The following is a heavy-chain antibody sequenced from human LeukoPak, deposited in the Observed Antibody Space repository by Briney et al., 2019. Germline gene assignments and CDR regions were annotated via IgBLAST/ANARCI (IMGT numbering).Heavy chain of an antibody. CDR1: GFTFGTYW. CDR2: INNDGSST. V-gene: IGHV3-74*01. J-gene: IGHJ4*02. D-gene: IGHD2-8*02. Sequence: PGGSLRLSCAASGFTFGTYWMHWVRQAPGKGLVWVSRINNDGSSTSYADSVKGRFTISRDDAKNTLYLQMNSLRAEDTAVYYCARVWSYYYFDYWGQGTLVTVSS. CDR3: ARVWSYYYFDY.